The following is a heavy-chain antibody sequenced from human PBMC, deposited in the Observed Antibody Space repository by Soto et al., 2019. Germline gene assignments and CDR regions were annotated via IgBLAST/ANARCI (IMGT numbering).Heavy chain of an antibody. CDR1: GFTFSSYA. D-gene: IGHD3-9*01. Sequence: EVQLLESGGGLVQPGGSLRLSCAASGFTFSSYAMSLVRQAPGKGLEWVSAISGSGGSTYYADSVKGRFTISRDNSKNTLYLQMNSLRAEDTAVYYCAKGGRYFDWLLLNDAFDIWGQGTMVTVSS. J-gene: IGHJ3*02. CDR3: AKGGRYFDWLLLNDAFDI. V-gene: IGHV3-23*01. CDR2: ISGSGGST.